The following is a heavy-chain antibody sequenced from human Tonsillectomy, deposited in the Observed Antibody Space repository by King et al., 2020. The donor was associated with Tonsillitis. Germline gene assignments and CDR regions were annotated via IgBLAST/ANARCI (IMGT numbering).Heavy chain of an antibody. CDR2: ISYDGSNK. J-gene: IGHJ6*02. V-gene: IGHV3-30*18. D-gene: IGHD2-2*01. CDR1: GFTFSSYG. Sequence: QLVQSGGGVVQPGRSLRLSCAASGFTFSSYGMHWVRQAPGKGLEWVAVISYDGSNKYYADSVKGRFTISRDNSKNTLYLKMNSLRAEDTAVYYCAKDLGQVVVVPYGMDVWGQGTTVTVSS. CDR3: AKDLGQVVVVPYGMDV.